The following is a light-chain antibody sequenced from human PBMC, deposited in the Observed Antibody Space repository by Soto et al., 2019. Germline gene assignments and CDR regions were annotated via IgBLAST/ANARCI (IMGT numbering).Light chain of an antibody. CDR1: NIGSKS. CDR3: SSYTSSSSLYV. V-gene: IGLV3-21*02. CDR2: DDS. J-gene: IGLJ1*01. Sequence: SYELTQPPSVSVAPGLTARITCEGNNIGSKSVHWYQQKPGQAPVLVVYDDSDRPSGIPERFSGTNSGNTATLSISWVGAGDEADYYCSSYTSSSSLYVFGTGTKLTVL.